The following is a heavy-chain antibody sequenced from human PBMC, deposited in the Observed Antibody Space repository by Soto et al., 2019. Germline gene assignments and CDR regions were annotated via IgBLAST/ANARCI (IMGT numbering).Heavy chain of an antibody. CDR1: GFTFSSYS. V-gene: IGHV3-21*01. CDR3: ARDLQMIVGATYFDY. Sequence: CAASGFTFSSYSMNWVRQAPGKGLEWVSSISSSSSYIYYADSVKGRFTISRDNAKNSLYLQMSSLRAEDTAVYYCARDLQMIVGATYFDYWGQGTLVTVSS. D-gene: IGHD1-26*01. CDR2: ISSSSSYI. J-gene: IGHJ4*02.